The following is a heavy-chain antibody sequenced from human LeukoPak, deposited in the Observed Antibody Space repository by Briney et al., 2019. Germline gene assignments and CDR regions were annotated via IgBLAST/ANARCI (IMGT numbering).Heavy chain of an antibody. Sequence: GGSLRLSCAASGFTFSSYSMNWVRQAPGKGLEWVSYISSSSNYIYYADSLKVRFTISRDNAANSLFLQMNSLRAEDTALYYCARAVAGPAGEYYFDYWGQGTLVTVSS. CDR3: ARAVAGPAGEYYFDY. CDR2: ISSSSNYI. D-gene: IGHD6-19*01. J-gene: IGHJ4*02. CDR1: GFTFSSYS. V-gene: IGHV3-21*05.